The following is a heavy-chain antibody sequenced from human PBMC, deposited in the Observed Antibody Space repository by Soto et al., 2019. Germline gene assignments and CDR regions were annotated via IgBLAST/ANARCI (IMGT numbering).Heavy chain of an antibody. V-gene: IGHV2-5*02. Sequence: QITLKESGPTLVKPTQTLTLTCTFSGFSLSTSGVGVGWIRQPPGKALEWLALIYWDDDKRYSPSLKSRLTITKDTSKNQVVLTMTNMDPVDTATYYCAHRTYYYDSSGYYSDYWGQGTLVTVSS. CDR3: AHRTYYYDSSGYYSDY. J-gene: IGHJ4*02. CDR1: GFSLSTSGVG. D-gene: IGHD3-22*01. CDR2: IYWDDDK.